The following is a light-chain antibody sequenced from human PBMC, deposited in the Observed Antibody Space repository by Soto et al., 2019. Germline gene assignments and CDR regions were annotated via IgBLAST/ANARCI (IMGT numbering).Light chain of an antibody. CDR1: QGISTF. V-gene: IGKV1-27*01. CDR3: QQYSRVIT. Sequence: DIQMTQSPSSLSASVGDSVTITCRASQGISTFSAWYQQKPGKVPKLLISAASTLQSGVSSRFSGSGSGTDFTLSICSLQPEDVATYYCQQYSRVITFGQGTRLEI. CDR2: AAS. J-gene: IGKJ5*01.